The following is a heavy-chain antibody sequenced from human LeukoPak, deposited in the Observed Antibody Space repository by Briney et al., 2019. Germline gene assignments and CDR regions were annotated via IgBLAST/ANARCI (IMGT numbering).Heavy chain of an antibody. CDR2: INPNSGGT. CDR1: GYTFTGYY. D-gene: IGHD3-3*01. Sequence: ASVKVSCKASGYTFTGYYMHWVRQAPGQGLEWMGWINPNSGGTNYAQKFQGRVTMTRDTSISTAYMELSRLRSDDTAVYYCARSVNPVLRFLEWLLYVFDYWGQGTLVTVSS. J-gene: IGHJ4*02. CDR3: ARSVNPVLRFLEWLLYVFDY. V-gene: IGHV1-2*02.